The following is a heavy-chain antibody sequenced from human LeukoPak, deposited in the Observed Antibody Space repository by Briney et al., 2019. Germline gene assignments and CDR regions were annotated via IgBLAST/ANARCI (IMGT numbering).Heavy chain of an antibody. CDR2: ISSSSSYI. V-gene: IGHV3-21*01. Sequence: GGSLRLSCVASGFTFSSYSVNWVRQAPGKGLEWVSSISSSSSYIYYADSVKGRFTISRDNSKNTLYLQMNSLRAEDTAVYYCARILDSAWGELGYWGQGTLVTVSS. CDR3: ARILDSAWGELGY. CDR1: GFTFSSYS. D-gene: IGHD6-19*01. J-gene: IGHJ4*02.